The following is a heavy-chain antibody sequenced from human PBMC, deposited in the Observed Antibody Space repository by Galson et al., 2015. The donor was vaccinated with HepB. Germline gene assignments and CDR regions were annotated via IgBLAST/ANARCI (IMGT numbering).Heavy chain of an antibody. CDR3: ARSGPEYNFWKSGAKSSPDGY. Sequence: SVKVSCKASGGTFSSYTISWVRQVPGQGLECLGGIIPISGIPKYAQKFQGRVTITANDSTSTAYMELGSLTSEDTAVYYWARSGPEYNFWKSGAKSSPDGYWGQGTPVSVSS. CDR1: GGTFSSYT. CDR2: IIPISGIP. D-gene: IGHD3/OR15-3a*01. J-gene: IGHJ4*02. V-gene: IGHV1-69*13.